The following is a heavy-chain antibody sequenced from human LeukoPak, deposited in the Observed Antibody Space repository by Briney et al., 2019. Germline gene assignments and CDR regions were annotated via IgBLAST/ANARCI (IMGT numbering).Heavy chain of an antibody. Sequence: ASVKVSCKASGYTFTNYGISWVRQAPGQGLEGMGWISAYNGNTNYAQKLQGRVTMTTDTSTSTAYMELRSLRSDDTSVYYCARVLRSDWSGIDPWGQGTLVTVSS. CDR1: GYTFTNYG. CDR3: ARVLRSDWSGIDP. J-gene: IGHJ5*02. D-gene: IGHD6-19*01. CDR2: ISAYNGNT. V-gene: IGHV1-18*04.